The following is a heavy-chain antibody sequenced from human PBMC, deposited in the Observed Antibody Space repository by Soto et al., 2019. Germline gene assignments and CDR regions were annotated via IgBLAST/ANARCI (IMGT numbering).Heavy chain of an antibody. Sequence: EASVKVSCKASGCTFSSYAISWVRQAPGQGLEWMGGIIPIFGTANYAQKFQGRVTITADESTSTAYMELSSLRSEDTAVYYCARDLSEAFDIWGQGTMVTVSS. V-gene: IGHV1-69*13. CDR2: IIPIFGTA. CDR3: ARDLSEAFDI. J-gene: IGHJ3*02. CDR1: GCTFSSYA.